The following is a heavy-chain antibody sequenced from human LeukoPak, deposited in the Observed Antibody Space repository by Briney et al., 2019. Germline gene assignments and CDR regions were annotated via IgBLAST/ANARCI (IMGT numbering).Heavy chain of an antibody. CDR3: ARGPQYYDFWGGYEARIDY. D-gene: IGHD3-3*01. CDR1: GGSFSGYY. V-gene: IGHV4-34*01. Sequence: SETLSLTCAVYGGSFSGYYWSWIRQPPGKGLEWIGEINHSGSTNYNPSLKSRVTISVDTSKNQFSLKLSSVTAADTAVYYCARGPQYYDFWGGYEARIDYWGQGTLVTVSS. CDR2: INHSGST. J-gene: IGHJ4*02.